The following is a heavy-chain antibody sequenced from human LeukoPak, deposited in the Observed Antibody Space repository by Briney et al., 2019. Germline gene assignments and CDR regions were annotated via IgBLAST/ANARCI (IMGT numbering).Heavy chain of an antibody. CDR2: MYKTGPR. D-gene: IGHD3-22*01. J-gene: IGHJ4*02. V-gene: IGHV3-53*01. Sequence: GGSLRLSCAVSGFSVSTKYMGWVSQDPGRGREWHAVMYKTGPRYYAESVKVRFPVSRDTSNTTLDLQLNSLRVEDTAVYYCATIRPYYYDSSGPFDHWGQGALVTVSS. CDR3: ATIRPYYYDSSGPFDH. CDR1: GFSVSTKY.